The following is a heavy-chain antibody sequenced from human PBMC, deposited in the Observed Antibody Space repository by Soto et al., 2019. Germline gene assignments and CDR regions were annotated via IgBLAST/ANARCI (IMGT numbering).Heavy chain of an antibody. Sequence: GGSLRLSCAASGFTFDDYGMSWVRQAPGKGLEWVSGINWNGGSTGYADSVKGRFTISRDNAKNSLYLQMNSLRAEDTALYYCARDGSGSYSLYYYGMDVWGQGTTGTVSS. CDR2: INWNGGST. V-gene: IGHV3-20*04. CDR1: GFTFDDYG. J-gene: IGHJ6*02. D-gene: IGHD3-10*01. CDR3: ARDGSGSYSLYYYGMDV.